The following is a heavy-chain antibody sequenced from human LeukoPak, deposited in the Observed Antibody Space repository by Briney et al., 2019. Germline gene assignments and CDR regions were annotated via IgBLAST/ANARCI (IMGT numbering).Heavy chain of an antibody. V-gene: IGHV3-33*01. CDR2: IWYDGSNK. CDR3: ARGWCSSTSCYDYYYYGMDV. CDR1: GFTFSSYG. Sequence: GRSLRLSCAASGFTFSSYGMHWVRQAPGKGLEWVAVIWYDGSNKYYADSVKGRFTISRDNSKNTLYLQMNSLRAEDTAVYYCARGWCSSTSCYDYYYYGMDVWGQGTTVTVSS. D-gene: IGHD2-2*01. J-gene: IGHJ6*02.